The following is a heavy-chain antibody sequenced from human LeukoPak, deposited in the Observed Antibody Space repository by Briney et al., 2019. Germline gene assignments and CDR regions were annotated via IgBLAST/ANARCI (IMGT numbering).Heavy chain of an antibody. CDR2: IYYSGST. J-gene: IGHJ4*02. CDR3: ARGTTVTLPGY. D-gene: IGHD4-17*01. V-gene: IGHV4-59*01. CDR1: GGSISSYN. Sequence: SETLSLTCTVSGGSISSYNWSWIRQPPGKGLGWIGYIYYSGSTNYNPSLKSRVTISVDTSKNQFSLKLSSVTAADTAVYYCARGTTVTLPGYWGQGTLVTVSS.